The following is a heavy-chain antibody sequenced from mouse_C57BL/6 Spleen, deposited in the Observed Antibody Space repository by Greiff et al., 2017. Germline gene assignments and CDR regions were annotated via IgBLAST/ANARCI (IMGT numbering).Heavy chain of an antibody. J-gene: IGHJ2*01. D-gene: IGHD1-1*01. Sequence: QVQLQQSGAELVRPGASVTLSCKASGYTFTDYEMHWVKQTPVHGLEWIGAIDPETGGTAYNEKFKGKATLTADKSSSTAYMQLSSRTSEDSAVYFCARRGTTVVATSDYWGQGTTLTVSS. CDR2: IDPETGGT. CDR3: ARRGTTVVATSDY. CDR1: GYTFTDYE. V-gene: IGHV1-15*01.